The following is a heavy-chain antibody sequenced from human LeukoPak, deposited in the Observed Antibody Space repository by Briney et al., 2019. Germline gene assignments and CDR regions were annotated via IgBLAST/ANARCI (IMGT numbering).Heavy chain of an antibody. D-gene: IGHD6-6*01. CDR2: IYYSGST. Sequence: SETLSLTCTVSGGSISSSSYYWGWIRQPPGKGLEWIGSIYYSGSTYYNPSLKSRVTISVNTSKNQFSLKLSSVTAADTAVYYCAGEYSSSSGDYWGQGTLVTVSS. V-gene: IGHV4-39*01. CDR1: GGSISSSSYY. J-gene: IGHJ4*02. CDR3: AGEYSSSSGDY.